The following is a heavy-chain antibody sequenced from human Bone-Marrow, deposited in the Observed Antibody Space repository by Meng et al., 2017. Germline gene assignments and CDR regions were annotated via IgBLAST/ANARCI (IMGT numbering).Heavy chain of an antibody. CDR1: GFTFSGYY. CDR3: ARETASNRDYSINWFDH. Sequence: GESLKISCAASGFTFSGYYMSWIRQAPGKGLEWVSSICNSSSYIYYADSVKGRFTISRDNAKNSLYLQMNRLRAEDTAGYYWARETASNRDYSINWFDHWGQGTMVTVSS. J-gene: IGHJ5*02. V-gene: IGHV3-21*01. D-gene: IGHD4-11*01. CDR2: ICNSSSYI.